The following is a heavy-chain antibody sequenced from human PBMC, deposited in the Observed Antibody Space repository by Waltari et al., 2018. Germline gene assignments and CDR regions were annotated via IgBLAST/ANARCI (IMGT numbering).Heavy chain of an antibody. Sequence: EIQLVQSGGGLAQPGGSVRLSCVATGFSIDAYSRNWVRQAPGKGREWVSYITGSSRTKYYADSVRGRFTISRDNAKNSLYLQMNSLRGEDTAVYYCARPVRISGNYGLDVWGQGTTVIVSS. CDR2: ITGSSRTK. V-gene: IGHV3-48*01. CDR3: ARPVRISGNYGLDV. CDR1: GFSIDAYS. J-gene: IGHJ6*02.